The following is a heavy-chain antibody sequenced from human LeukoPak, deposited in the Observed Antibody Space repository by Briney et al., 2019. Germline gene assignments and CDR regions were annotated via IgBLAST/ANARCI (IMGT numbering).Heavy chain of an antibody. D-gene: IGHD2-2*01. J-gene: IGHJ4*02. CDR2: INPNTGAT. Sequence: ASVKVSCKASRYILSDYFIHWVRQAPGQGLEWMGWINPNTGATRFAQKFEGRVTLTRDTSISTVYMELSRLKSDDRAVYYCARMYSSNRYDYWGQGTLVTVSS. CDR3: ARMYSSNRYDY. CDR1: RYILSDYF. V-gene: IGHV1-2*02.